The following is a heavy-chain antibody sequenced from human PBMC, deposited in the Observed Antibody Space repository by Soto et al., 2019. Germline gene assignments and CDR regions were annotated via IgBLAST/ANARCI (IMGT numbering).Heavy chain of an antibody. CDR1: GYTFTNYA. CDR3: ARDSQYSTSWQRFDS. J-gene: IGHJ4*02. CDR2: VNTYNGNP. V-gene: IGHV1-18*01. Sequence: QVQLVQSGVEVKKPGASVKVSCKASGYTFTNYAISWVRQAPGRGLEWMGWVNTYNGNPNYAQTFQGRITMTTNTSTGTVYMELRSLKSDDSAVYYCARDSQYSTSWQRFDSWGQGTLVTVSS. D-gene: IGHD6-13*01.